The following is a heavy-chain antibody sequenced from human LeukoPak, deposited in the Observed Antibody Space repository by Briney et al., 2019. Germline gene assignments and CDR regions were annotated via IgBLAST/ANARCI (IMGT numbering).Heavy chain of an antibody. D-gene: IGHD6-13*01. CDR2: IYYSGST. CDR1: GGSISSYY. V-gene: IGHV4-59*01. CDR3: ARDRGYSSSWLGDY. J-gene: IGHJ4*02. Sequence: PSETLSLTCTVSGGSISSYYWSWIRQPLGKGLEWIGYIYYSGSTNYNPSLKSRVTISVETSKNQFSLKLSSVTAADTAVYYCARDRGYSSSWLGDYWGQGTLVTVSS.